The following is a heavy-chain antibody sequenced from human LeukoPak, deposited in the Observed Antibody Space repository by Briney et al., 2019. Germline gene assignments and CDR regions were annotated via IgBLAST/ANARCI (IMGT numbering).Heavy chain of an antibody. CDR2: IDPNSGDT. CDR1: GYTFTGYN. CDR3: ARGYYYDSKNYFDY. Sequence: GASVKVSCKASGYTFTGYNMHWVRQAPGQGLEWMGWIDPNSGDTNYPQKFRGRVTMTLDTSISTAYMELSSLRSDDTAVYYCARGYYYDSKNYFDYWGQGTLVTVSS. J-gene: IGHJ4*02. D-gene: IGHD3-22*01. V-gene: IGHV1-2*02.